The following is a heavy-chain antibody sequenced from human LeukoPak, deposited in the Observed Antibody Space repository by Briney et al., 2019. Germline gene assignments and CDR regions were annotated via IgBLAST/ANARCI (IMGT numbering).Heavy chain of an antibody. CDR3: AKLYCSGGTCYWPDY. CDR2: ISSSDGYI. D-gene: IGHD2-15*01. V-gene: IGHV3-21*04. J-gene: IGHJ4*02. Sequence: GGSLRLSCAASGFTFSSYSMNWVRQAPGKGLEWVSSISSSDGYIYYADSVKGRFIISRDNAKNSLYLQMNSLRPEDTALYYCAKLYCSGGTCYWPDYWGQGTLVTVSS. CDR1: GFTFSSYS.